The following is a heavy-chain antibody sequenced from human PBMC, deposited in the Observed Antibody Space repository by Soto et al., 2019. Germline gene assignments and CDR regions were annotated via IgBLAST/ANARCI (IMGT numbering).Heavy chain of an antibody. D-gene: IGHD3-22*01. CDR2: INHSGRV. V-gene: IGHV4-34*01. CDR3: STRAYDTNGYYRFDP. CDR1: GGSFSGHS. Sequence: SETLSLTCAAYGGSFSGHSWTWIRQSPGKGLEWIGDINHSGRVNYSPSLKSRVTISLDTSKNQFSLTLSAVTAADTAMYYCSTRAYDTNGYYRFDPWGQGTLVTVSS. J-gene: IGHJ5*01.